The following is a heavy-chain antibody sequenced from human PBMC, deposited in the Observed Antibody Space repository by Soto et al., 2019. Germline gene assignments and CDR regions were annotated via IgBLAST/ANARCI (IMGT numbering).Heavy chain of an antibody. CDR2: ILNDGSNR. Sequence: QVQLVESGGGVVQPGRSLTLSCAASGFTFSNHGMHWVRQAPGKGLEWVAVILNDGSNRYHADSVKDRFTISRDNSKNTLYLQMNSLRAEDTAVYYCARDDEYSGNGMDVWGQGTTVTVS. D-gene: IGHD3-10*01. J-gene: IGHJ6*02. V-gene: IGHV3-33*01. CDR3: ARDDEYSGNGMDV. CDR1: GFTFSNHG.